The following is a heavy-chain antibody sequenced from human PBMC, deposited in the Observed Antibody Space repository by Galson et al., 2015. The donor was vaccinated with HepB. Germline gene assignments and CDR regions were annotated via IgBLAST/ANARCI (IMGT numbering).Heavy chain of an antibody. CDR2: ISYDGSNK. CDR1: GFTFSSYA. V-gene: IGHV3-30-3*01. D-gene: IGHD2-2*01. Sequence: LRLSCPASGFTFSSYAMHWVRQAPGKGLEWVAVISYDGSNKYYADSVKGRFTISRDNSKNTLYLQMNSPRAEDTAVYYCARPGRRTVPAAAYFDYWGQGTLVTVSS. J-gene: IGHJ4*02. CDR3: ARPGRRTVPAAAYFDY.